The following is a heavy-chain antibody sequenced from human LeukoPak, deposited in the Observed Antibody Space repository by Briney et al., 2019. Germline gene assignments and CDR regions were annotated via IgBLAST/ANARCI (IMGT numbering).Heavy chain of an antibody. Sequence: ASVKVSCKASGGTFSSYAISWVRQAPGQGLEWMGGIIPIFGTANYAQKFQGRVTITTDESTSTAYMELSSLRSEDTAVYYCARPRDGYNYPFDYWGQGTLATVSS. CDR1: GGTFSSYA. CDR3: ARPRDGYNYPFDY. J-gene: IGHJ4*02. CDR2: IIPIFGTA. D-gene: IGHD5-24*01. V-gene: IGHV1-69*05.